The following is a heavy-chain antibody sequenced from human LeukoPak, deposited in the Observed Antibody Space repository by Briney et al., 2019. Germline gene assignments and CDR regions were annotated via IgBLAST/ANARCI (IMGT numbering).Heavy chain of an antibody. V-gene: IGHV3-23*01. CDR1: GFTFTSYA. CDR3: AKGSYSRPYYYYAMDV. CDR2: ISGSGGST. Sequence: GGSLRLSCAASGFTFTSYAMSWVRQAPGKGLEWVSAISGSGGSTCYADSVKGRFTISRDNSKNTLYLQMNSLRAEDTAVYYCAKGSYSRPYYYYAMDVWGQGTTVTVSS. D-gene: IGHD1-26*01. J-gene: IGHJ6*02.